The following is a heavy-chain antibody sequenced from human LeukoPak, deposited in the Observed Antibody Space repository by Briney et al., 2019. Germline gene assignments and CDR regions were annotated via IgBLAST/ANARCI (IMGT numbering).Heavy chain of an antibody. CDR1: GFTVSSNY. CDR3: ARDSSCSSTSCYAPGVFDY. Sequence: PGGSLRLSCAASGFTVSSNYMSWVRQAPGKGLEWVSVIYSGGSTYYADSAKGRFTISRDNSKNTLYLQMNSLRAEDTAVYYCARDSSCSSTSCYAPGVFDYWGQGTLVTVSS. V-gene: IGHV3-53*01. D-gene: IGHD2-2*01. CDR2: IYSGGST. J-gene: IGHJ4*02.